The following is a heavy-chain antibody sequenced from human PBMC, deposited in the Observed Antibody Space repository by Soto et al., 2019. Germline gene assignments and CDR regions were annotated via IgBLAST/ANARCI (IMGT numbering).Heavy chain of an antibody. D-gene: IGHD4-17*01. CDR1: GGTFSMYT. V-gene: IGHV1-69*08. J-gene: IGHJ5*02. Sequence: QVQLVQSGAEVKKPGSSVKVSCKASGGTFSMYTFNWVRQAPGQGLEWMGRIIPILNRANYAQRFQGRVTITADESMSTAYMELSSLRSEDTAVYYCARDRGDDSGDYPLGQGTLVTVST. CDR2: IIPILNRA. CDR3: ARDRGDDSGDYP.